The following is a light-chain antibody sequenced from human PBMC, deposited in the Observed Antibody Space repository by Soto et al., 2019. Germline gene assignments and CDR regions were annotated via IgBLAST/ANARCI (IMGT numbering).Light chain of an antibody. V-gene: IGLV2-14*01. CDR3: SSYTSSSTPVV. J-gene: IGLJ2*01. CDR2: DVS. CDR1: SSDVGGYNY. Sequence: QSALTQPASVSGSPGQSITISCTGTSSDVGGYNYVSWYQQHPGKAPKLMIYDVSNRPSGVSNSFSGSKSGNTASLTISGLQAEDEADYYCSSYTSSSTPVVFGGGTKLTVL.